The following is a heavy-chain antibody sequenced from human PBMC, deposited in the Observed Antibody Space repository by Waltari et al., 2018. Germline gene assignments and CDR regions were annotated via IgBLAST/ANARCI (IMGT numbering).Heavy chain of an antibody. CDR3: ARDWGGIVVVPAATNWFDP. Sequence: QVQLVQSGAEVKKPGASVKVSCKASGYTFTGYYMHWVRQAPGQGLEWMGWINPNSGGTNYAQKFQGRVTMTRDTSISTAYMELSRLRSDDTAVYYCARDWGGIVVVPAATNWFDPWGQGTLVTVSS. D-gene: IGHD2-2*01. J-gene: IGHJ5*02. CDR1: GYTFTGYY. CDR2: INPNSGGT. V-gene: IGHV1-2*02.